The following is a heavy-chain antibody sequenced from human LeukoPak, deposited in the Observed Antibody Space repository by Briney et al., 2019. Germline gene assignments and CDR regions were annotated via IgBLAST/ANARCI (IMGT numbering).Heavy chain of an antibody. D-gene: IGHD3-3*01. CDR3: ARVRGGLLRFFEWLRGTHSDY. J-gene: IGHJ4*02. CDR1: AFTFISYW. CDR2: IKKDGSEK. Sequence: VGSLRLSCAASAFTFISYWMSWVRQAPGKGLEWVANIKKDGSEKYYVDSVKGRFTISRDNSKNSLYLQMNRLTAEDTHVYYCARVRGGLLRFFEWLRGTHSDYCGQGPLVTVSS. V-gene: IGHV3-7*01.